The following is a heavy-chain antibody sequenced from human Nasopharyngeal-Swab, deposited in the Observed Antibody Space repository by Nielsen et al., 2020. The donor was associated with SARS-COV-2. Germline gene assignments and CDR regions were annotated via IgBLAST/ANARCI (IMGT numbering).Heavy chain of an antibody. D-gene: IGHD6-13*01. J-gene: IGHJ4*02. V-gene: IGHV3-66*01. CDR1: GFTVSSNY. CDR2: IYSGGST. Sequence: GEFLKISCAASGFTVSSNYMSWVRQAPGKGLEWVSVIYSGGSTYYADSVKGRFTISRDNSKNTLYLQMNSLRAEDTAVYYCASSGEQQLVPDYWGQGTLVTVSS. CDR3: ASSGEQQLVPDY.